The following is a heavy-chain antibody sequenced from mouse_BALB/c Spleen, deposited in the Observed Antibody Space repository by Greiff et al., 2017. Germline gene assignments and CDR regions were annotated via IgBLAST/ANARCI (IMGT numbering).Heavy chain of an antibody. CDR2: IWAGGSS. CDR1: GFSLTSYG. Sequence: VQLVESGPGLVAPSQSLSITCTVSGFSLTSYGVHWVRQPPGKGLEWLGVIWAGGSSNYNSALMSRLSISKDNSKSQVFLKMNSLQTDDTAMYYCARVGDGYDSAWFAYWGQGTLVTVSA. V-gene: IGHV2-9*02. CDR3: ARVGDGYDSAWFAY. J-gene: IGHJ3*01. D-gene: IGHD2-2*01.